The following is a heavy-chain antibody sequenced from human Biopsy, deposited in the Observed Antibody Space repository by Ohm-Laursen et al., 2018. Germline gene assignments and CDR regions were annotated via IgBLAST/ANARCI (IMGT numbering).Heavy chain of an antibody. CDR2: IYYHNGRS. J-gene: IGHJ6*02. CDR1: GGSISGYY. Sequence: TLSLTCIVSGGSISGYYWTWIRQSPGKGLDWIGYIYYHNGRSRYNPSLKSRVTMSVDTSQNQFSLNLNSVTAADTAVYYCARDFRAGSGFLRSNNHYCGMDVWGPGTRVTVSS. D-gene: IGHD5-24*01. CDR3: ARDFRAGSGFLRSNNHYCGMDV. V-gene: IGHV4-59*01.